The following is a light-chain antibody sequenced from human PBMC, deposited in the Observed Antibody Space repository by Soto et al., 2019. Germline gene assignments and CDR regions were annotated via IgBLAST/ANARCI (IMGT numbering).Light chain of an antibody. Sequence: QSVLTQAPSVSGAPGQRVTISCTGSSSNIGAGYDVHWYQQLPGTAPKLLIYGNSNRPSGVPDRFSGSKSGTSASLAITGLQAEDEADYYCQSFDSNLSGVVFGGGTKVTVL. CDR3: QSFDSNLSGVV. J-gene: IGLJ2*01. CDR1: SSNIGAGYD. V-gene: IGLV1-40*01. CDR2: GNS.